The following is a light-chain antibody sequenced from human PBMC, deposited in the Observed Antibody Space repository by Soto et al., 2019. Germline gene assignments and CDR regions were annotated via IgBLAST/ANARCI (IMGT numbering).Light chain of an antibody. CDR3: QTWGTGTHV. Sequence: QLVLTQSPSASASLGASVKLTCTLSSGHSSYAIAWHQQQPEKGPRYLMKLNSDGSHSKGDGIPDRFSGSSSGAERYLTISSLQSEDEADYYCQTWGTGTHVLGTGTKLTVL. CDR1: SGHSSYA. J-gene: IGLJ1*01. CDR2: LNSDGSH. V-gene: IGLV4-69*01.